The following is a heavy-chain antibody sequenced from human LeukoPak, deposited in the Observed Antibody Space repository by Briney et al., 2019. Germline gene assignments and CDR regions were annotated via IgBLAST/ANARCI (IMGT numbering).Heavy chain of an antibody. CDR3: SRGRATSSWVYYYMDV. CDR1: GFTFNTYS. D-gene: IGHD6-13*01. V-gene: IGHV3-21*01. CDR2: ITSRSSYI. J-gene: IGHJ6*03. Sequence: GGSLRLSCAVSGFTFNTYSMNWVRQAPGKGLEWVSSITSRSSYIYYADSVRGRFTISRDDARNSLYLQMNSLRAEDTAVYYCSRGRATSSWVYYYMDVWGKGTTVTVSS.